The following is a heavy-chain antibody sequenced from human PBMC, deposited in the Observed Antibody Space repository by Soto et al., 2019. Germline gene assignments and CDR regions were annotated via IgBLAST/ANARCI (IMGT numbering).Heavy chain of an antibody. CDR2: ITTDKGKT. Sequence: QVQLVQSGPEVKKPGASVKVSCKTSGYTFTNYGISWVRQAPGQGLEWMGWITTDKGKTTYAQKFQGRVTMTTDTSTRTAYMELRSLRSDDTAMYYCATRPPAFDYWGQGTLVTVSS. CDR1: GYTFTNYG. V-gene: IGHV1-18*01. J-gene: IGHJ4*02. CDR3: ATRPPAFDY. D-gene: IGHD6-6*01.